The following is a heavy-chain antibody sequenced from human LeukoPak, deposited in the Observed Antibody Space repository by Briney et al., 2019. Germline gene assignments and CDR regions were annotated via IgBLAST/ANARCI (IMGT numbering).Heavy chain of an antibody. CDR2: ISSSGSTI. CDR1: GFTFSDYY. D-gene: IGHD6-6*01. J-gene: IGHJ4*02. CDR3: ARDCGYSSSPEDDY. V-gene: IGHV3-11*04. Sequence: PGGSLRLSCAASGFTFSDYYMSWIRQAPGKGLEWVSYISSSGSTIYYADSVKGRFTISRDNAKNSLYLQMSSLRAEDTAVYYCARDCGYSSSPEDDYWGQGTLVTVSS.